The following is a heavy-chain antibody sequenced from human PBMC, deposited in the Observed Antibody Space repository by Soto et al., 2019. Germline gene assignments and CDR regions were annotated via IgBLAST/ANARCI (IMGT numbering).Heavy chain of an antibody. J-gene: IGHJ5*02. V-gene: IGHV1-8*01. CDR3: ARAPYYDFWSGYFGSRVTHNWFDP. CDR1: GYTFTSYD. CDR2: MNPNSGNT. Sequence: GASVKVSCKASGYTFTSYDINWVRQATGQGLEWMGWMNPNSGNTGYAQKFQGRVTMTRNTSISTAYMELSSLRSEDTAVYYCARAPYYDFWSGYFGSRVTHNWFDPWGQGTLVTVSS. D-gene: IGHD3-3*01.